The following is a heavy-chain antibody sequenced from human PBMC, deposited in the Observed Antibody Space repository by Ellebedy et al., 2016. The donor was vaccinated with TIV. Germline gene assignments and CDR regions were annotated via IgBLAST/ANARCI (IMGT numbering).Heavy chain of an antibody. Sequence: SETLSLTCTVSGGSISTYYWSWIRQPPGKGLEWVGHVYYSWSTSYNPSLKNRVTISVDTSKNQFSLKLTSVTAADTAVYSCARGLANNWFDPWGQGTLVTVSS. V-gene: IGHV4-59*01. J-gene: IGHJ5*02. CDR2: VYYSWST. CDR3: ARGLANNWFDP. D-gene: IGHD4-11*01. CDR1: GGSISTYY.